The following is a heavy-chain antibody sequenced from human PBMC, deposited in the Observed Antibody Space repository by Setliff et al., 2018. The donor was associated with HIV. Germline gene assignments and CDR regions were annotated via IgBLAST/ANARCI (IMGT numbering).Heavy chain of an antibody. J-gene: IGHJ6*03. CDR2: IYTSGST. CDR1: GGSISSYY. D-gene: IGHD3-16*01. CDR3: HSWAWSYYYHMDV. V-gene: IGHV4-4*09. Sequence: SETLSLTCTVSGGSISSYYWSWIRQPPGKGLEWIGYIYTSGSTNYNPSLKSRVTISVDTSKNQFSLKLSSVTAADTAVYYCHSWAWSYYYHMDVWGKGTTVTVSS.